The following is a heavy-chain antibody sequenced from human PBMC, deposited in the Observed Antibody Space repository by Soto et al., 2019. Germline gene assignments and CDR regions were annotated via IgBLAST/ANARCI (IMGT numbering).Heavy chain of an antibody. J-gene: IGHJ6*02. D-gene: IGHD6-6*01. V-gene: IGHV4-31*02. CDR2: IYYSGST. CDR3: TRRGAAPYNYYGMTA. Sequence: RLDKGKGLEWVGFIYYSGSTYDNPSLKSRVTISVDTSKNQFSLKLSSVTAADTAVYYCTRRGAAPYNYYGMTACGQGT.